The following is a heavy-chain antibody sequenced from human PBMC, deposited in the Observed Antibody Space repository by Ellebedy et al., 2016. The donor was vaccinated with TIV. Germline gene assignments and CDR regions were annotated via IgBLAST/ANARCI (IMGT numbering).Heavy chain of an antibody. Sequence: GESLKISCVVSEYDFHIRVMHWFRQAPGKGLEWVAVIRHDGSNKQYVDSVRGRFTIARDNSKNTLYLQMNSLRAEDTAVYYCAKGRTSGVIIMGYFQNWGQGTLVSVSS. CDR1: EYDFHIRV. CDR3: AKGRTSGVIIMGYFQN. CDR2: IRHDGSNK. D-gene: IGHD3-3*01. J-gene: IGHJ1*01. V-gene: IGHV3-33*06.